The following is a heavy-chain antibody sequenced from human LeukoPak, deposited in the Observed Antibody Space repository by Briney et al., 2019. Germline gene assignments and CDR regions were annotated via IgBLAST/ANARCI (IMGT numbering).Heavy chain of an antibody. V-gene: IGHV3-9*01. CDR2: ISCNSGRI. CDR3: AKGRAYSYVASFDY. Sequence: GRSLRLSCAASGFTFDDYAMHWVRQAPGKGLEWVSSISCNSGRIAYADSVEGRFTISRDSAKNSLFLQMDSLRPDDTALYFCAKGRAYSYVASFDYWGQGTPVTVSS. J-gene: IGHJ4*02. D-gene: IGHD5-18*01. CDR1: GFTFDDYA.